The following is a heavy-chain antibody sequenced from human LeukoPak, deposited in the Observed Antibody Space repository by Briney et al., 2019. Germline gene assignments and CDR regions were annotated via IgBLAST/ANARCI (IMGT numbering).Heavy chain of an antibody. J-gene: IGHJ4*02. CDR3: ARGRKRSSGCFGY. CDR1: GGSFSGYY. V-gene: IGHV4-34*01. D-gene: IGHD3-22*01. Sequence: TSETLSLTCAVYGGSFSGYYWSWIRQPPGKGLEWIGEINHSGSTNYNPSLKSRVTISVDTSKNQFSLKLSSATAADTAVYYCARGRKRSSGCFGYWGQGTLVTVSS. CDR2: INHSGST.